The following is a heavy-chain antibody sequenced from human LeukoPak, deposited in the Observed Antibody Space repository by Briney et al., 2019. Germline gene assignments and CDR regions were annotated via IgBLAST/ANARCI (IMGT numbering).Heavy chain of an antibody. J-gene: IGHJ6*03. Sequence: PSETLSLTCTVSGGSISSGSYYWSWIRQPAGKGLEWIGRIYTSGSTNYNPSLKSRVTISVDTSKKQFSLKLSSVTAADTAVYYCARAALSYYYDSSGSHPGQYYYYYMDVWGKGTTVTVSS. CDR1: GGSISSGSYY. V-gene: IGHV4-61*02. D-gene: IGHD3-22*01. CDR2: IYTSGST. CDR3: ARAALSYYYDSSGSHPGQYYYYYMDV.